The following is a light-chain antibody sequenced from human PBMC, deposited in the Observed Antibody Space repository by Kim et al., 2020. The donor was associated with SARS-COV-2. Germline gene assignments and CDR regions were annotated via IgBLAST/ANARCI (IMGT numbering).Light chain of an antibody. Sequence: SASVGDRVTITCRASENIGTWLAWYQQKPGRAPSLLIYLASTLESGVPSRSSGTGSGTEFSLSITSLQPDDFATYYCQHYSRFPYTFGQGTKREI. CDR3: QHYSRFPYT. CDR1: ENIGTW. V-gene: IGKV1-5*03. J-gene: IGKJ2*01. CDR2: LAS.